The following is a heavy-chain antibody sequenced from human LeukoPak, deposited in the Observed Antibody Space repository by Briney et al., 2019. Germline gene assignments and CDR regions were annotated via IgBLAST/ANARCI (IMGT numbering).Heavy chain of an antibody. CDR1: GYTFTGYY. J-gene: IGHJ4*02. CDR3: ARGGISVYDILTGYYHFDY. Sequence: ASVKVSCKASGYTFTGYYMHWVRQAPGQGLEWMGWINPNSGGTNYAQKFQGRVTMTRDTSISTAYMELSRLRSDDTAVYYCARGGISVYDILTGYYHFDYRGQGTLVTVSS. V-gene: IGHV1-2*02. CDR2: INPNSGGT. D-gene: IGHD3-9*01.